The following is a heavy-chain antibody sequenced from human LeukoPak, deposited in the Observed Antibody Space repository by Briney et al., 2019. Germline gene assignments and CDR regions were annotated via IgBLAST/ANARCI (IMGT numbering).Heavy chain of an antibody. CDR3: ARGRWLQLRSFDY. CDR2: INHSGST. CDR1: GGSFSGYY. D-gene: IGHD5-24*01. Sequence: PSETLSLTCAVYGGSFSGYYWSWIRQPPGKGLEWIGEINHSGSTNYNPSLKCRVTISVDTSKNQFSLKLSSVTAADTAVYYCARGRWLQLRSFDYWGQGTLVTVSS. J-gene: IGHJ4*02. V-gene: IGHV4-34*01.